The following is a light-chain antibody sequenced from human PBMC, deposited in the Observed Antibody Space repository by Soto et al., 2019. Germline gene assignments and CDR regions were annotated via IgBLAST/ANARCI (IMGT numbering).Light chain of an antibody. J-gene: IGLJ1*01. CDR2: QVT. CDR3: SSYTDSSNYV. CDR1: SSDLAIYNY. Sequence: QSLLTHQASLSGSPGQSITISCTGTSSDLAIYNYVSWYQQQPGKAPKLMIYQVTNRPSGVSNRFSGSRSGNTASLTISGLQAEDEADYYCSSYTDSSNYVFGTGTKVTVL. V-gene: IGLV2-14*01.